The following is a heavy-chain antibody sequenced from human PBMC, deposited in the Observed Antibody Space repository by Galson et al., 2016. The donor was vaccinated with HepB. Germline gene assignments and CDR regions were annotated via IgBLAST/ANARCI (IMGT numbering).Heavy chain of an antibody. J-gene: IGHJ6*02. Sequence: SLRLSCAASGFTFSSYGMYWVRQAPGKGLEWVSYISSSSSTIYYADSVKGRFTISRDNAKNTQYLLMNSLREEDSAVYYCAKDGGQQLVRWERLRKVYYYYPMDVWGQGTAVTVSS. D-gene: IGHD6-13*01. CDR3: AKDGGQQLVRWERLRKVYYYYPMDV. CDR1: GFTFSSYG. V-gene: IGHV3-48*02. CDR2: ISSSSSTI.